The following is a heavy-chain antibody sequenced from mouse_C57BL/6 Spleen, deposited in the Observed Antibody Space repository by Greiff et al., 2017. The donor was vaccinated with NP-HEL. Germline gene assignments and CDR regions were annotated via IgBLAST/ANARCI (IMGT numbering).Heavy chain of an antibody. CDR3: DRGDTSFDY. D-gene: IGHD5-1-1*01. Sequence: EVQLQQSGPVLVKPGASVKMSCKASGYTFTDYYMNWVKQSHGKSLEWIGVINPYNGGTSYNQKFKGKATLTVDKSSSTAYMELNSLTSEDSAVYYSDRGDTSFDYWGQGTTLTVSS. J-gene: IGHJ2*01. CDR2: INPYNGGT. CDR1: GYTFTDYY. V-gene: IGHV1-19*01.